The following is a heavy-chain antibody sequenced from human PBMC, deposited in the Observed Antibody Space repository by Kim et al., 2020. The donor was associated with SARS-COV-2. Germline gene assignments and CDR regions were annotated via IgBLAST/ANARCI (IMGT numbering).Heavy chain of an antibody. Sequence: ASVKVSCKASGYTFTDYYMHWVRQAPGQGLEWMGWINPNSGDTNYAQKFQGWVTMTRDTSISTAYMELSRPRSDDTAVYYCARDGKNDDVDIWGQGTMVTVSS. V-gene: IGHV1-2*04. CDR2: INPNSGDT. J-gene: IGHJ3*02. CDR1: GYTFTDYY. CDR3: ARDGKNDDVDI.